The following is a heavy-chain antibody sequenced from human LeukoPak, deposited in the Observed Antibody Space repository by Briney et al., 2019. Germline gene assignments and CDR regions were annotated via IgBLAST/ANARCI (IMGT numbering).Heavy chain of an antibody. V-gene: IGHV1-18*01. Sequence: ASVKLSCKASGYTFTSYVRSWVRQAPGQGLEWMGWISAYNGNTNYAHKLQGRVTMTTDTSTSTAYIELRRRRSNYTAVYDCARVFLVGSDYYVSGFLNWFDPWVQGTLVTVSS. J-gene: IGHJ5*02. D-gene: IGHD3-10*01. CDR1: GYTFTSYV. CDR3: ARVFLVGSDYYVSGFLNWFDP. CDR2: ISAYNGNT.